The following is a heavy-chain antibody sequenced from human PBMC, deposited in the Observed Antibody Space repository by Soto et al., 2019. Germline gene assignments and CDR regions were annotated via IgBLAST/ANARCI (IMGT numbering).Heavy chain of an antibody. D-gene: IGHD1-26*01. V-gene: IGHV1-58*01. Sequence: SVKVSCKASGFTFTSSAVQWVRQARGQRLEWIGWIVVGSGNTNYAQKFQERVTITRDMSTSTAYMELSSLRSEDTAVYYCAALAGPKWELLPGGQGTLVTVSS. J-gene: IGHJ4*02. CDR3: AALAGPKWELLP. CDR1: GFTFTSSA. CDR2: IVVGSGNT.